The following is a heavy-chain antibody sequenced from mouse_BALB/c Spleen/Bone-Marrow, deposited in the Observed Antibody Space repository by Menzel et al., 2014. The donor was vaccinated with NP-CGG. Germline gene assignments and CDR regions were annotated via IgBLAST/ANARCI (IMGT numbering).Heavy chain of an antibody. J-gene: IGHJ4*01. V-gene: IGHV3-8*02. D-gene: IGHD2-2*01. CDR2: ISYSGST. CDR1: GDSITSGY. Sequence: EVKLQESGPSLVRPSQTLSLTCSVTGDSITSGYWNWIRKFPGNKLEYMGYISYSGSTYYNPSLKRRISITRDTSKNQYELQVKSVTTDDTATYYCARFGYDYALDDWGQGTSVTVSS. CDR3: ARFGYDYALDD.